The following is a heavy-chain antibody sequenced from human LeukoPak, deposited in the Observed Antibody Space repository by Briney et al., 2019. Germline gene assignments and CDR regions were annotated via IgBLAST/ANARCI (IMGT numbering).Heavy chain of an antibody. J-gene: IGHJ4*02. CDR3: ARITDDYYYHDY. CDR1: GDSVSSNSAT. D-gene: IGHD1-20*01. CDR2: TYYRSKWYN. Sequence: SQTLSLRFSISGDSVSSNSATWNWIRQSPSRGLEWLGRTYYRSKWYNDYAVSVKSRITINPDTFKNQFYLQLNSVTPEDTAVYYCARITDDYYYHDYWGPGTLVTVSS. V-gene: IGHV6-1*01.